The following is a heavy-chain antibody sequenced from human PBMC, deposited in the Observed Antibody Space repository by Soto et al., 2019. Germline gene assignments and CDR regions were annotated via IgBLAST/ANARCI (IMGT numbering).Heavy chain of an antibody. D-gene: IGHD1-26*01. V-gene: IGHV3-23*01. CDR2: VRSDGDTT. J-gene: IGHJ4*02. CDR3: AKGKGVGATPDGANC. Sequence: EVQVLESGGGLVQPGGSLRLSCAASGFTFSRYGMNWVRQAPGKGLEWVSGVRSDGDTTYNADSVKGRFTVSRDNFKNTVELQMNSLRVEDTAVYYCAKGKGVGATPDGANCWGQGTLVTVSS. CDR1: GFTFSRYG.